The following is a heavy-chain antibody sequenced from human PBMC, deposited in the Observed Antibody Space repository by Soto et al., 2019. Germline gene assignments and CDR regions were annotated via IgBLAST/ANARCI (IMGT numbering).Heavy chain of an antibody. J-gene: IGHJ4*02. Sequence: QVQLVQSGPEVKKTGASVKASCRASGYFFTSYAIHWVRLAPGPRLECLGWINAANGHTKYSQNFQGRVIITRDTSANTVYMEVSSLNRGDTAVYYCARGSIAVAGRNQLDYWGQGTRVTVFS. CDR3: ARGSIAVAGRNQLDY. CDR2: INAANGHT. D-gene: IGHD6-19*01. CDR1: GYFFTSYA. V-gene: IGHV1-3*01.